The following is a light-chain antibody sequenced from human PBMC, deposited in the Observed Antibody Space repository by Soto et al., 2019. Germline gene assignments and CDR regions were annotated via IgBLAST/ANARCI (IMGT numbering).Light chain of an antibody. CDR1: QDVSNY. Sequence: DIQMTQSPSSLSASVGDRVTITCRASQDVSNYLAWFQQKPGKVPKLLIYAASTLQSGVPSQFSGSGSGTDFTLTISGLQPEDVATYYCQKYNRVPWTFGQGTKVEIK. CDR3: QKYNRVPWT. V-gene: IGKV1-27*01. J-gene: IGKJ1*01. CDR2: AAS.